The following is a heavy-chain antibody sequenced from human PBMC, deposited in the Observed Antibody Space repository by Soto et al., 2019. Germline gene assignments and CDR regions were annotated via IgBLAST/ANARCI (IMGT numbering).Heavy chain of an antibody. Sequence: GGSLRLSCAASGFTFSSYAMHWVRQAPGKGLEWVAVISYDGSNKYYADSVKGRFTISRDNSKNTLYLQMNSLRAEDTAVYYCARXGTVTSLSEDYYYGMDVWGQGTTVTVSS. CDR1: GFTFSSYA. V-gene: IGHV3-30-3*01. CDR2: ISYDGSNK. D-gene: IGHD4-4*01. CDR3: ARXGTVTSLSEDYYYGMDV. J-gene: IGHJ6*02.